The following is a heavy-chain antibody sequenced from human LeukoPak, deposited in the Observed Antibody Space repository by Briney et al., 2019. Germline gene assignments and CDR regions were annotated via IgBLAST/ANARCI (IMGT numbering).Heavy chain of an antibody. Sequence: PGGSLRLSCAASGFTFSSHGMNWVRQAPGKGLEWVSGISPSGGITYYTDSVKGRFTISRDNSKNTVSLQMNSLRGEDTAVYYCARDPGSGYEEHFDYWGQGTLVTVSS. CDR2: ISPSGGIT. CDR3: ARDPGSGYEEHFDY. CDR1: GFTFSSHG. J-gene: IGHJ4*02. V-gene: IGHV3-23*01. D-gene: IGHD5-12*01.